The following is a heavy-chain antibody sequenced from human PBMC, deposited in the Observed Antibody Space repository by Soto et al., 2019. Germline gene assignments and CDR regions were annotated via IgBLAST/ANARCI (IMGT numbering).Heavy chain of an antibody. CDR3: AHSRCGGDCLQSYSSHYYYGMDV. CDR2: IYWDDDK. V-gene: IGHV2-5*02. J-gene: IGHJ6*02. D-gene: IGHD2-21*02. CDR1: GFSLSTSGVG. Sequence: QITLKESGPTLVRPTQTLTLTCTFSGFSLSTSGVGVGWIRQPPGKALEWLALIYWDDDKRYSPSLKSRLTITKDPSKNQVFLTMTNMDPVDTATYYCAHSRCGGDCLQSYSSHYYYGMDVWGQGTTVTVSS.